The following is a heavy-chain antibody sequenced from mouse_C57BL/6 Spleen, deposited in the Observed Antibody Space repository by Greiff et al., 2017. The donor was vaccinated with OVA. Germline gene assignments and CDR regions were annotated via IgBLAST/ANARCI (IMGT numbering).Heavy chain of an antibody. CDR1: GYSITSGYY. V-gene: IGHV3-6*01. D-gene: IGHD2-3*01. CDR2: ISYDGSN. Sequence: EVKLMESGPGLVKPSQSLSLTCSVTGYSITSGYYWNWIRQFPGNKLEWMGYISYDGSNNYNPSLKNRISITRDTSKNQFFLKLNSVTTEDTATYYCARGWLLLYYAMDYWGQGTSVTVSS. CDR3: ARGWLLLYYAMDY. J-gene: IGHJ4*01.